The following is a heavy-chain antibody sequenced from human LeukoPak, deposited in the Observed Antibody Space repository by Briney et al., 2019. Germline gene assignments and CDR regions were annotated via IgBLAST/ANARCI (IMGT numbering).Heavy chain of an antibody. CDR3: AGGLFGSGSYYDF. Sequence: GGSLRLSCAASGVTVSSNYMSWVRQAPGKGLEWVSVIYSGGSAYYADSVKGRFTISRDNSKNTLYLQMISLRAEDTAVYYCAGGLFGSGSYYDFWGQGTLVTVSS. CDR2: IYSGGSA. V-gene: IGHV3-53*01. D-gene: IGHD3-10*01. CDR1: GVTVSSNY. J-gene: IGHJ4*02.